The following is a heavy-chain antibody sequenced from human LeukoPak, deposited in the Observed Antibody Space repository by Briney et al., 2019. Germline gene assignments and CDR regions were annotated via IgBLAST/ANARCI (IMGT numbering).Heavy chain of an antibody. CDR2: IYYSGST. CDR3: ATQGSNWFDP. V-gene: IGHV4-30-4*01. J-gene: IGHJ5*02. CDR1: GGSISSGDYC. Sequence: PSETLSLTCTVSGGSISSGDYCWSWIRQPPGKGLEWIGYIYYSGSTYYNPSLRSRVTISVDTSKNQFSLKLSSVTAADTAVYYCATQGSNWFDPWGQGTLVTVSS.